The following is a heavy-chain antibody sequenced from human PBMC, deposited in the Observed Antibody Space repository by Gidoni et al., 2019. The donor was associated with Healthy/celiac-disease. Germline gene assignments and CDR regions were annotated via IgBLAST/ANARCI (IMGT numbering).Heavy chain of an antibody. D-gene: IGHD4-17*01. V-gene: IGHV3-30*03. CDR1: GFTFSSYG. J-gene: IGHJ3*02. Sequence: QVQLVESGGGVVQPGRSLRLSCAASGFTFSSYGMHWVRQAPGKGLEWVAVISYDGSNKYYADSVKGRFTISRDNSKNTLYLQMNSLRAEDTAVYYCAPDYGDYEVDAFDIWGQGTMVTVSS. CDR2: ISYDGSNK. CDR3: APDYGDYEVDAFDI.